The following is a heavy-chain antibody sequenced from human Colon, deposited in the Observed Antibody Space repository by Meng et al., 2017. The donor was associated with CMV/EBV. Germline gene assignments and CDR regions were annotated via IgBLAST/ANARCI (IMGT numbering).Heavy chain of an antibody. V-gene: IGHV3-23*01. CDR3: ARQGFGDYPYYFDH. J-gene: IGHJ4*02. CDR1: GFTFSTYA. Sequence: GGSLRLSCAASGFTFSTYAMTWVRQAPGKGLEWVSTISTSGGRTYYADSVKGRFTISRDNSKSTLFLQMDSLRAEDTATFYCARQGFGDYPYYFDHWGQGILVTVSS. D-gene: IGHD4-17*01. CDR2: ISTSGGRT.